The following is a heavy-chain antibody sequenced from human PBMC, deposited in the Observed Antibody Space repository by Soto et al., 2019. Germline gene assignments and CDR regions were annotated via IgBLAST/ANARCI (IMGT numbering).Heavy chain of an antibody. CDR2: ISWNSGSI. Sequence: PGCSLRLCCAASGVTFEVYAMHWVRQAPGKGLEWVSGISWNSGSIGYADSVKGRFTISRDNAKNSLYLQMNSLRAEDTALYYCANSGGYYYDSSGYYGYWGQGTLVTVSS. CDR3: ANSGGYYYDSSGYYGY. CDR1: GVTFEVYA. D-gene: IGHD3-22*01. J-gene: IGHJ4*02. V-gene: IGHV3-9*01.